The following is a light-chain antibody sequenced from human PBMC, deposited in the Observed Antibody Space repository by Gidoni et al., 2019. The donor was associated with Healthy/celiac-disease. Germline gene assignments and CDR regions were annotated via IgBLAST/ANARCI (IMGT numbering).Light chain of an antibody. V-gene: IGKV3-20*01. J-gene: IGKJ4*01. CDR2: GAS. CDR3: QQYGSSPT. Sequence: LTQSPGTLSLSAGERATLSCRASQSVSSSYLAWYQQTPGQAPRLLIYGASSRATGIPDRFSGSGSATDFTLTSSRLDPEDFAVYYCQQYGSSPTFGGGTKVEIK. CDR1: QSVSSSY.